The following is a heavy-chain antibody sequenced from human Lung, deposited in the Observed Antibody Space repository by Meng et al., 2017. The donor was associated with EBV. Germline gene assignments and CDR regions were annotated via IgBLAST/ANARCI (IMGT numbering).Heavy chain of an antibody. CDR1: GVSISSNIR. Sequence: QAQLQESGPGLVSPSGILSLTCGVSGVSISSNIRWTWVRQPPGKGLEWIGDIDDSGSTNYNPSLNSRISISLDKSKNHFSLKVNSVTAADTAVYYCARGKQDAWELLAYWGQGALVTVSS. J-gene: IGHJ4*02. CDR2: IDDSGST. D-gene: IGHD1-26*01. V-gene: IGHV4-4*02. CDR3: ARGKQDAWELLAY.